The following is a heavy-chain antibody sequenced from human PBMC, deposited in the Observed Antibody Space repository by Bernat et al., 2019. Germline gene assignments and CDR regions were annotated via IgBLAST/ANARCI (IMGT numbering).Heavy chain of an antibody. CDR1: GGSISSNSYF. Sequence: QLQLQESGPGLVKPSETLSLTCTVSGGSISSNSYFWCWIRQPPGKGLWFSGSISYNEITYYNLSLKSRVNISVDTSKKQFSLRLSSVTAADTAVYYCADYCSSTSNCYDAFDIWGKGTMVTVSS. V-gene: IGHV4-39*01. CDR2: ISYNEIT. D-gene: IGHD2-2*01. CDR3: ADYCSSTSNCYDAFDI. J-gene: IGHJ3*02.